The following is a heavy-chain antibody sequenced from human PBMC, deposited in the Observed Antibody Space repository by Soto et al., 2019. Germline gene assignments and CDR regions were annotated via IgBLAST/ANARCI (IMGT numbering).Heavy chain of an antibody. CDR3: ARHFDEWGVVAY. D-gene: IGHD2-15*01. CDR2: IYYSGST. V-gene: IGHV4-39*01. CDR1: GGSISSSSYY. Sequence: SETLSLTCTVSGGSISSSSYYWGWIRQPPGKGLEWIGSIYYSGSTYYNPSLKSRVTISEDTSKNQFPLKLSSVTAADTAVYYCARHFDEWGVVAYWGQGTLVTVSS. J-gene: IGHJ4*02.